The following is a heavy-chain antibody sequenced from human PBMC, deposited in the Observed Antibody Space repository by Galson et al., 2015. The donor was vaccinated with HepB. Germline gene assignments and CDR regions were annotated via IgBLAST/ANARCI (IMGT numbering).Heavy chain of an antibody. J-gene: IGHJ4*02. CDR3: ARGLSTELFDY. Sequence: SVKVSCKASGSAFTSYDINWVRQATGQGLEWMGWMNPNSGNTGYAQKFQGRVTMTRNTSISTAYMELSSLRSEDTAVYYCARGLSTELFDYWGQGTLVTVSS. D-gene: IGHD3-9*01. CDR1: GSAFTSYD. CDR2: MNPNSGNT. V-gene: IGHV1-8*01.